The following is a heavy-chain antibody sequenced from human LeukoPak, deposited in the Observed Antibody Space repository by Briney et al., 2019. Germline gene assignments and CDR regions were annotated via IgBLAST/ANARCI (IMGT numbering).Heavy chain of an antibody. CDR3: ARDPVYCSGGSCYPSGGFDY. J-gene: IGHJ4*02. D-gene: IGHD2-15*01. Sequence: ASVKVSCKASGYTFTGYYIHWVQQAPGQGLEWMGWINPNSGGTNYTQKFQGRVTMTRDMSTSTVYMELSSLRSEDTAVYYCARDPVYCSGGSCYPSGGFDYWGQGTLVTVSS. V-gene: IGHV1-2*02. CDR2: INPNSGGT. CDR1: GYTFTGYY.